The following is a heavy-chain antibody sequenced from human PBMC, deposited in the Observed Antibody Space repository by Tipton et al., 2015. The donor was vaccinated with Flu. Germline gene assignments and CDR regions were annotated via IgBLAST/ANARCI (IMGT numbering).Heavy chain of an antibody. Sequence: QSGAEVKKPGSSVKVSCKASGGTFSSYAISWVRQAPGRGLEWMGGIIPILGIANYAQKFQGRVTITADKSTSTANMELSSLRSEDTAVYYCAGELGHYDFRGGTNYYYYGVDVWGQGTAVTVSS. J-gene: IGHJ6*02. D-gene: IGHD3-3*01. CDR3: AGELGHYDFRGGTNYYYYGVDV. V-gene: IGHV1-69*04. CDR2: IIPILGIA. CDR1: GGTFSSYA.